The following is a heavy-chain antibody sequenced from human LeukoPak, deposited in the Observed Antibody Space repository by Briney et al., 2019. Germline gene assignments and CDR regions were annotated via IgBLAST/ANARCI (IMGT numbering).Heavy chain of an antibody. CDR1: GYTFTNYY. CDR2: INPNSGGT. V-gene: IGHV1-2*02. D-gene: IGHD1-26*01. J-gene: IGHJ5*02. CDR3: ARAGDSGNLA. Sequence: ASVKVSCKASGYTFTNYYMHWVRQAPGQGLEWMGWINPNSGGTNYAQDFHGRVTMTRDTSISTAYMELSRLRSGDTAVYYCARAGDSGNLAWGQGTLVTVSS.